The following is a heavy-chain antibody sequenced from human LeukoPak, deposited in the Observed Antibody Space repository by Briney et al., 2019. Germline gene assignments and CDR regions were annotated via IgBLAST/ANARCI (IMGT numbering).Heavy chain of an antibody. D-gene: IGHD3-10*01. J-gene: IGHJ3*02. Sequence: GASVKVSCKASGGTFYTYGLSWARQAPGQGLEWMGRIKPILGRPSYAQKFQGRITITADTSTDTAYMDLSSLTSEDTAVYYCATLMPPALARGVNPAAAFDIWGQGTTVIVSS. CDR2: IKPILGRP. CDR1: GGTFYTYG. V-gene: IGHV1-69*04. CDR3: ATLMPPALARGVNPAAAFDI.